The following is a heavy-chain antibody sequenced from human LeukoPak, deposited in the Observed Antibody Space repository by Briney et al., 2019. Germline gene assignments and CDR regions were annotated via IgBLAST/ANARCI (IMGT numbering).Heavy chain of an antibody. V-gene: IGHV4-59*08. Sequence: SETLSLTCSVSGSSMDLYSWNWIRQSPGKGLEWIAYMYYSGTTNYNPSLENRAAISLDLSRHQFSLRLNSVTAADTAVYYCARHGLYDAFDIWGQGTMVTVSS. CDR3: ARHGLYDAFDI. CDR1: GSSMDLYS. CDR2: MYYSGTT. J-gene: IGHJ3*02.